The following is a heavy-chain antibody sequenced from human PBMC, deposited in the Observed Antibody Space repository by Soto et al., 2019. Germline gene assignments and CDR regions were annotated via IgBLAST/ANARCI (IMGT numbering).Heavy chain of an antibody. D-gene: IGHD2-2*01. CDR2: ISTTSTYT. CDR1: GFSFPSYW. CDR3: ARDDGLSSTNVKAFDI. Sequence: LRLSCAASGFSFPSYWMTWVRQAPGKGLEWVSSISTTSTYTHYADSLKGRFTISRDNAKKLLYLQMDSLRAEDTAVYYCARDDGLSSTNVKAFDIWGQGTKVTVSS. V-gene: IGHV3-21*01. J-gene: IGHJ3*02.